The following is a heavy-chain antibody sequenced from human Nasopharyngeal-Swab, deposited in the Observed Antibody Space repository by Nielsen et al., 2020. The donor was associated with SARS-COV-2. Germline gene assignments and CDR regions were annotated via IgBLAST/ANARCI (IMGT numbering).Heavy chain of an antibody. Sequence: GESLKISCAASGYTFSSYWMHWVRQAPGKGLVWVSRINIDGSVTDYADSVKGRFTISRDNSKNTLYLQLNSLRAEDTAVYYCAKGRGNVGYSSYFDYWGQGTLVTVSS. D-gene: IGHD3-22*01. CDR1: GYTFSSYW. CDR2: INIDGSVT. J-gene: IGHJ4*02. CDR3: AKGRGNVGYSSYFDY. V-gene: IGHV3-74*01.